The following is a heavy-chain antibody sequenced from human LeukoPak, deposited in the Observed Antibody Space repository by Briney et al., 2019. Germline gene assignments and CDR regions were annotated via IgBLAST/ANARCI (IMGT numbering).Heavy chain of an antibody. CDR1: GFTFDDYA. D-gene: IGHD3-10*01. CDR2: ISWNSGSI. Sequence: GRSLRLSCAASGFTFDDYAMHWVRQAPGKGLEWVSGISWNSGSIGYADSVKGRFTISRDNAKNSLSLEMNSLRAEDTAVYYCARDQMVRGVRRYYYMDVWGKGTTVTVSS. CDR3: ARDQMVRGVRRYYYMDV. V-gene: IGHV3-9*01. J-gene: IGHJ6*03.